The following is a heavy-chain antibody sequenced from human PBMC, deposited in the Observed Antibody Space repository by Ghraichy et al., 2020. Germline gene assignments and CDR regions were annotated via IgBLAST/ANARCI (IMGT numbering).Heavy chain of an antibody. Sequence: ASVKVSCKTSGYSFTSYAMHWVRQAPGQRLEWMGWINAGSGNTKYSQKFQGRVTITRDTSARTAYMELSSLRSEDTAVYYCARQTYCSSTSCHYYYYYMDVWGKGTTVTVSS. CDR1: GYSFTSYA. CDR3: ARQTYCSSTSCHYYYYYMDV. V-gene: IGHV1-3*01. CDR2: INAGSGNT. J-gene: IGHJ6*03. D-gene: IGHD2-2*01.